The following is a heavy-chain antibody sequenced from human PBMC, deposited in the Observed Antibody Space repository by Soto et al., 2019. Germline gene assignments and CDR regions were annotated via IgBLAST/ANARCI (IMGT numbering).Heavy chain of an antibody. Sequence: ESGGGVVQPGRSLRLSCAASGFTFSSYGMHWVRQAPVKGLEWVARIWYYGMNKYYVDSVKGRFTIARDNSKNTLYLQMNRMRAADTAVYYCAIDRWRAEYWGQGTLGTVSS. CDR1: GFTFSSYG. D-gene: IGHD2-15*01. V-gene: IGHV3-33*01. CDR3: AIDRWRAEY. J-gene: IGHJ4*02. CDR2: IWYYGMNK.